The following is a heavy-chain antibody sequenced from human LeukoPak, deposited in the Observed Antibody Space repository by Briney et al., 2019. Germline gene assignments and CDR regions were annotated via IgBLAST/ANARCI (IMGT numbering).Heavy chain of an antibody. CDR1: GYTFTGYY. Sequence: DSVKVSCKASGYTFTGYYMHWVRQAPGQGLEWMGWINPNSGGTNYAQKFQGRVTMTRDTSISTAYMELSRLRSDDTAVYYCARAGGDFWSGYFSFFADYWGQGTLVTVSS. CDR3: ARAGGDFWSGYFSFFADY. D-gene: IGHD3-3*01. CDR2: INPNSGGT. V-gene: IGHV1-2*02. J-gene: IGHJ4*02.